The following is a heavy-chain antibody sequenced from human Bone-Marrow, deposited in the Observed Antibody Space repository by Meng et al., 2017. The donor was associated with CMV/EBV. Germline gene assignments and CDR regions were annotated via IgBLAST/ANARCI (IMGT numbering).Heavy chain of an antibody. CDR1: GGTFSSYA. CDR3: ARGTTIFGVVNLDV. Sequence: SVKVSCKASGGTFSSYAISWVRQAPGQGLEWMGGIIPILGIANYAQKFQGRVTITADKSTSTAYMELSSLRSEDTAVYYCARGTTIFGVVNLDVWGQGNTVTVSS. V-gene: IGHV1-69*10. D-gene: IGHD3-3*01. J-gene: IGHJ6*02. CDR2: IIPILGIA.